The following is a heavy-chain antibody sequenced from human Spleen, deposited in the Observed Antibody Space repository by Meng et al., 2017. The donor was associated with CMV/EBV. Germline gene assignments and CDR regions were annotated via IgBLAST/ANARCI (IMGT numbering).Heavy chain of an antibody. CDR1: GFTFSNYG. D-gene: IGHD6-13*01. Sequence: GESLKISCAASGFTFSNYGIHWVRQAPGKGLEWVAFIRYDGSHKFYGDSVKGRFTISRDNSKNTLYLQMNSLRAEDTAVYYCARVHSISSSWRDYYYYYGMDVWGQGTTVTVSS. CDR2: IRYDGSHK. CDR3: ARVHSISSSWRDYYYYYGMDV. V-gene: IGHV3-30*02. J-gene: IGHJ6*02.